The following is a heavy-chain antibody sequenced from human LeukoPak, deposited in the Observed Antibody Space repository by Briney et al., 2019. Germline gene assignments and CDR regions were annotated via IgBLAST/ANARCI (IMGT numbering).Heavy chain of an antibody. CDR3: ARDSAGLIVVVVAAPMGYFDL. J-gene: IGHJ2*01. CDR2: IYYSGST. V-gene: IGHV4-39*07. Sequence: SETLSLTCTVSGGSISSSSYYWGWIRQPPGKGLEWIGSIYYSGSTYYNPSLKSRVTISVDTSKNQFSLKLSSVTAADTAVYYCARDSAGLIVVVVAAPMGYFDLWGRGTLVTVSS. D-gene: IGHD2-15*01. CDR1: GGSISSSSYY.